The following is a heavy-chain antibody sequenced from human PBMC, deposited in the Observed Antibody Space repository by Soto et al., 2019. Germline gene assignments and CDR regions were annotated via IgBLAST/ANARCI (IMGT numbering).Heavy chain of an antibody. CDR1: GYSFTSYG. CDR2: ISPYNGRT. D-gene: IGHD5-18*01. Sequence: VYLVQSGSDVEKPGASVKVSCKASGYSFTSYGIAWVRQVPGQGPEWMGWISPYNGRTNYAQSVKGRVVMTADTSTNTVYLELRSLRSDDSAIYYCGRCRTDSYAMDVWGQGTTVTVSS. J-gene: IGHJ6*02. V-gene: IGHV1-18*01. CDR3: GRCRTDSYAMDV.